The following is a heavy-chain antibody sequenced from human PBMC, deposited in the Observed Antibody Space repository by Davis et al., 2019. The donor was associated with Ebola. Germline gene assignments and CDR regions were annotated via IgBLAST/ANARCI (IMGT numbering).Heavy chain of an antibody. D-gene: IGHD1-26*01. CDR2: IYYGDSA. CDR3: AKDTSNIWFDI. V-gene: IGHV3-53*01. J-gene: IGHJ3*02. Sequence: GESLKISCAASGFDVNNAYMTWVRQAPGKGLEWVSIIYYGDSAYYADSVKGRFTISRDNSKNTLYLQMNGLRVDDTAIYYCAKDTSNIWFDIWGQGTMVTVSS. CDR1: GFDVNNAY.